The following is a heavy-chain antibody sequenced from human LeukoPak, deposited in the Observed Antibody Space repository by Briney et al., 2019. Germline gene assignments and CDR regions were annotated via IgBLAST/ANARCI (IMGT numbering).Heavy chain of an antibody. CDR1: GGSFSGYY. V-gene: IGHV4-34*01. Sequence: SETLSLTCAVYGGSFSGYYWSWIRQPPGKGLEWIGEINHSGSTNYNPSLKSRVTISVDTSKNQFSLKLSSVTAADTAVYYCARGEQQLALYYYYYYYMDVWGKGTSVTVSS. J-gene: IGHJ6*03. CDR3: ARGEQQLALYYYYYYYMDV. CDR2: INHSGST. D-gene: IGHD6-13*01.